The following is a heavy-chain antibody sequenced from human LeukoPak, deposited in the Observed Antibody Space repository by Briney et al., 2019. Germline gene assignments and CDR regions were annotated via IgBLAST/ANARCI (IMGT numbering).Heavy chain of an antibody. V-gene: IGHV3-21*01. CDR3: AKDTRGYSYGYDWFDP. J-gene: IGHJ5*02. Sequence: GGSLRLSCAASGFSFSEYGMNWVRQAPGKGLEWVSSISSDNRNIYYADSVKGRFTISRDNSKNTLYLQMNSLRAEDTAVYYCAKDTRGYSYGYDWFDPWGQGTLVTVSS. CDR2: ISSDNRNI. D-gene: IGHD5-18*01. CDR1: GFSFSEYG.